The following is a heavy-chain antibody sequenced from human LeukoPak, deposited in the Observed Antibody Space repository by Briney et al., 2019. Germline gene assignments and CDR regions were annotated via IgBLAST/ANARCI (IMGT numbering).Heavy chain of an antibody. CDR2: ISYDGINT. V-gene: IGHV3-30*18. D-gene: IGHD3-22*01. CDR1: GFTFSNYG. J-gene: IGHJ3*02. Sequence: PGGSLRLSCAASGFTFSNYGMHWVRQAPGKGLEWVAFISYDGINTYSADSVKGRFTISRDNSKNTLYLQMNSLRAEDTAVYYCAKDKYYYDSSGYDIWGQGTMVTVSS. CDR3: AKDKYYYDSSGYDI.